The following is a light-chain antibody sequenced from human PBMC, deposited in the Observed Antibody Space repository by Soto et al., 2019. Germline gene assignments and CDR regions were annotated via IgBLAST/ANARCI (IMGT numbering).Light chain of an antibody. V-gene: IGLV2-14*03. Sequence: QSALTQPASVSGSPGQSITVSCTGTSSDVGAYNYVSWYQQHPGKAPKVMIYEVSNRPSGVSNRFSGSKSGNTASLTISGLQAEDEADYYCSSYTNSGTWVFGGGTQLTVL. J-gene: IGLJ3*02. CDR1: SSDVGAYNY. CDR3: SSYTNSGTWV. CDR2: EVS.